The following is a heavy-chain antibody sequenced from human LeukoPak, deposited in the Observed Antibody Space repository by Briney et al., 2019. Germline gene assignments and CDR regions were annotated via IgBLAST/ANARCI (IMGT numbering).Heavy chain of an antibody. D-gene: IGHD3-3*01. CDR1: GGSISSGDYY. CDR3: ARALRAYYDFWSGYYPGAFDI. J-gene: IGHJ3*02. V-gene: IGHV4-30-4*08. CDR2: IYYSGST. Sequence: SQTLSLTCTVSGGSISSGDYYWSWIRQPPGKGLEWIGYIYYSGSTYYNPSLKSRVTISVDTSKNQLSLKLSSVTAADTAVYYCARALRAYYDFWSGYYPGAFDIWGQGTMVTVSS.